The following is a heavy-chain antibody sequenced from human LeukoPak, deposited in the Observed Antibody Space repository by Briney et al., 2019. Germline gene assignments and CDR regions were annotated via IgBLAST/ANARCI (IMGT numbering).Heavy chain of an antibody. CDR1: GGSISSSNW. CDR3: ASYGYYGSGSYYSIPYYFDY. D-gene: IGHD3-10*01. CDR2: IYHSGST. Sequence: RPSETLSLTCAVSGGSISSSNWWSWVRQPPGKGLEWIGEIYHSGSTNYNPSLKGRVTISVDKSKNQFSLKLSSVTAADTAVYYCASYGYYGSGSYYSIPYYFDYWGQGTLVTVSS. V-gene: IGHV4-4*02. J-gene: IGHJ4*02.